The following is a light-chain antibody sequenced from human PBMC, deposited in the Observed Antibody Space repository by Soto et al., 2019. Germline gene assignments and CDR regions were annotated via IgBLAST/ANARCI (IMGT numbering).Light chain of an antibody. CDR3: CSYGSDITYL. CDR1: SSDGGTYGF. CDR2: EAS. J-gene: IGLJ1*01. V-gene: IGLV2-23*01. Sequence: QSALSQPASVSGSPGQSITISCTGTSSDGGTYGFVSWYQQTPGKAPKVLIYEASKRPSGVSSRFSGSKSGNTASLTISGLEAEDEADSYCCSYGSDITYLFGTGTKVAVL.